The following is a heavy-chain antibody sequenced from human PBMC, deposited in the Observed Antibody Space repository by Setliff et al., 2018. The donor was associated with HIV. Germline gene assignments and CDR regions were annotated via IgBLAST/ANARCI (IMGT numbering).Heavy chain of an antibody. CDR1: GGFISDHY. J-gene: IGHJ2*01. V-gene: IGHV4-59*11. D-gene: IGHD1-26*01. CDR3: ARVPPFSGSNFSWYFDL. Sequence: SETLSLTCTASGGFISDHYWSWIRQPPGKGLEWLGSLYHTGSNNYNPSLKSRITVSVDRSKNQFSLKLTSVTAADTALYYCARVPPFSGSNFSWYFDLWGRGTLVTVSS. CDR2: LYHTGSN.